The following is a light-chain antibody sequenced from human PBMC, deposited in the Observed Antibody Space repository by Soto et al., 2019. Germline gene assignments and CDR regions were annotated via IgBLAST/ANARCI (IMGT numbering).Light chain of an antibody. CDR1: SSDVGGYNY. CDR2: DVS. Sequence: QSALTQPASVSGSPGQSITISCTGTSSDVGGYNYVSWYQQYPGKAPKLMIYDVSNRPSGVSNRFSGSKSGNTASLTISGLQADDEADYYCNSYTSRSSSTYVFGTGTKVTVL. J-gene: IGLJ1*01. V-gene: IGLV2-14*01. CDR3: NSYTSRSSSTYV.